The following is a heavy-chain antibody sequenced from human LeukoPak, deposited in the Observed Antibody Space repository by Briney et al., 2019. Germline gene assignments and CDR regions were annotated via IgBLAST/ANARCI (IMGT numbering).Heavy chain of an antibody. CDR2: IIPIFGTA. Sequence: SVKVSCTASGGTFSSYAISWVRQAPGQGLEWMGGIIPIFGTANYAQKFQGRVTITADESTSTAYMELSSLRSEDTAVYYCARGVVVAAIYNWFDPWGQGTLVTVSS. J-gene: IGHJ5*02. V-gene: IGHV1-69*13. D-gene: IGHD2-15*01. CDR1: GGTFSSYA. CDR3: ARGVVVAAIYNWFDP.